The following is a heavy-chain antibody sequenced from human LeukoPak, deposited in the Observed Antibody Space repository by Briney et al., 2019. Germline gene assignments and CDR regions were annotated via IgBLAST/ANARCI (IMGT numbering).Heavy chain of an antibody. V-gene: IGHV3-21*01. CDR1: GFIFSNFS. CDR3: ARPTSGYLAY. Sequence: PGGSLRLSCAASGFIFSNFSMNWVRQAPGKGLEWVSSISSRSTYIYYAHSVKGRFTISRDNAKNSLYLQMNSLRAEDTAVYYCARPTSGYLAYWGQGTLVTVSS. CDR2: ISSRSTYI. J-gene: IGHJ4*02. D-gene: IGHD3-22*01.